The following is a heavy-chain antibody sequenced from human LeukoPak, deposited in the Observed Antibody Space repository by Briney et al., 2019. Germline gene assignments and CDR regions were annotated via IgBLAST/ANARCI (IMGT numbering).Heavy chain of an antibody. CDR2: IIPILGTA. J-gene: IGHJ3*02. CDR3: ARAEIGLRYNWNDVTAFDI. V-gene: IGHV1-69*01. D-gene: IGHD1-1*01. CDR1: GSTFSSYA. Sequence: SSVKVSCKASGSTFSSYAISWVRQAPGQGLEWMGGIIPILGTANYAQKFQGRVTITADESTSTAYMELSSLRSEDTAVYYCARAEIGLRYNWNDVTAFDIWGQGTMVTVSS.